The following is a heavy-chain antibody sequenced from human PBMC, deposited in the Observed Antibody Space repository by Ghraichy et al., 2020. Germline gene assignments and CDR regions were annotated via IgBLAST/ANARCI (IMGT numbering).Heavy chain of an antibody. Sequence: ASVKVSCKASGYTFTGYYMHWVRQAPGQGLEWMGWINPNSGGTNYAQKFQGRVTMTRDTSISTAYMELSRLRSDDTAVYYCARSLGDDSWIQLWTRFDPWGQGTLVTVSS. CDR1: GYTFTGYY. D-gene: IGHD5-18*01. J-gene: IGHJ5*02. V-gene: IGHV1-2*02. CDR3: ARSLGDDSWIQLWTRFDP. CDR2: INPNSGGT.